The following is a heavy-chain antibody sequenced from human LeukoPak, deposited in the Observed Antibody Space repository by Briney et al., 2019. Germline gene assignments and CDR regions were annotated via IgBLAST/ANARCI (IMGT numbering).Heavy chain of an antibody. CDR1: GGSFSGYY. Sequence: PSETLSLTCAVYGGSFSGYYWSWIRQPPGKGLEWTGEINHSGSTNYNPSLKSRVTISVDTSKNQFSLKLSSVTAADTAVYYYAREGGRYFDWLFHFYYFDYWGQGTLVTVSS. D-gene: IGHD3-9*01. CDR2: INHSGST. CDR3: AREGGRYFDWLFHFYYFDY. J-gene: IGHJ4*02. V-gene: IGHV4-34*01.